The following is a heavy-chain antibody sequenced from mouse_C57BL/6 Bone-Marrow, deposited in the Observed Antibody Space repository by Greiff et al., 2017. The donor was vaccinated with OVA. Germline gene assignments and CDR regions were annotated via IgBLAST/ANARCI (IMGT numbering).Heavy chain of an antibody. D-gene: IGHD1-1*01. CDR2: INPGSGGT. CDR1: GYAFTNYL. CDR3: ARSSVITTVVAPGDY. V-gene: IGHV1-54*01. J-gene: IGHJ4*01. Sequence: VKLQQSGAELVRPGTSVKVSCKASGYAFTNYLIEWVKQRPGQGLEWIGVINPGSGGTNYNEKFKGKATLTADKSSSTAYMQLSSLTSEDSAVYFCARSSVITTVVAPGDYWGQGTSVTVSS.